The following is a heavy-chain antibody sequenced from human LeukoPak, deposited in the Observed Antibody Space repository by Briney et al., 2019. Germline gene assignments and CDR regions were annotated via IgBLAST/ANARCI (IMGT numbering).Heavy chain of an antibody. J-gene: IGHJ4*02. CDR1: GFTLSSYS. D-gene: IGHD3-16*01. V-gene: IGHV3-21*01. CDR2: ISSSSSYI. CDR3: ARGGGASGAPSSFDY. Sequence: GGSLRLSCAASGFTLSSYSMNWVRQAPGKGLKWVSSISSSSSYIYYADSVKGRFTISRDNAKNSLYLQMNSLRAEDTAVYYCARGGGASGAPSSFDYWGQGTLVTVSS.